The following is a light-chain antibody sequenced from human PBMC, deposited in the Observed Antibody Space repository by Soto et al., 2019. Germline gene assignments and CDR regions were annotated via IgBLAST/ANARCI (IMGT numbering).Light chain of an antibody. Sequence: EIVMTQSPATLSVSPGERATLSCRASESISRKLAWYQQKPGQAPRLLIFNASTAATGIPARFSGSGAETEFTLTIGSLQSEDFAVYCCQHLPNWPPFRFGPATRVDI. CDR2: NAS. CDR3: QHLPNWPPFR. V-gene: IGKV3-15*01. CDR1: ESISRK. J-gene: IGKJ3*01.